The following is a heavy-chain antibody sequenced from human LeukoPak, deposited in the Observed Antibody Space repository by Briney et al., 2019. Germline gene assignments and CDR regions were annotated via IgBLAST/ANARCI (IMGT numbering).Heavy chain of an antibody. CDR1: GGSISSGSYY. CDR3: ARANSGYDSGYPPHFDY. Sequence: SQTPSLTCTVSGGSISSGSYYWSWIRQPAGQGLEWIGRIYTSGSTNYNPSLKSRVTISVDTSKNQFSLKLSSVTAADTAVYYCARANSGYDSGYPPHFDYWGQGTLVTVSS. J-gene: IGHJ4*02. D-gene: IGHD5-12*01. V-gene: IGHV4-61*02. CDR2: IYTSGST.